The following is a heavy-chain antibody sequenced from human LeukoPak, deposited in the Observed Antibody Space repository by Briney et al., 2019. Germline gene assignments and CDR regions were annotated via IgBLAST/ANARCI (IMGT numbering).Heavy chain of an antibody. D-gene: IGHD3-10*01. CDR3: AKGYYYGSGSYSTFDY. CDR1: GFTFSSYG. V-gene: IGHV3-23*01. J-gene: IGHJ4*02. CDR2: ISGSGGST. Sequence: GGSLRLSCAASGFTFSSYGMSWVRQAPGKGLEWVSTISGSGGSTYYADSVKGRFTISRDNSKNTLYVQMSSLRADDTAVYYCAKGYYYGSGSYSTFDYWGQGTLVIVSS.